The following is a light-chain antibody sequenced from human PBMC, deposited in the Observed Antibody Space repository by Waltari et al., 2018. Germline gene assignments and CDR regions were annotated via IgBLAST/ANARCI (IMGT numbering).Light chain of an antibody. CDR2: AAS. CDR1: QSIATY. V-gene: IGKV1-39*01. CDR3: QQSYSMFALT. Sequence: DIQMTQSPSSLSASVGDRVTIPCRATQSIATYLSWYQQKPGKAPKFLIYAASGLQSGVASRFSGSGSGTDFTLTISSLQPEDFATYYCQQSYSMFALTFGGGTKVEIK. J-gene: IGKJ4*01.